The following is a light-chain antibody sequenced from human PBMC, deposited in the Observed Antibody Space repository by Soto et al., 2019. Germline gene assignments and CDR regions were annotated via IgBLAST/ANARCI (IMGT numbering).Light chain of an antibody. CDR1: SYNIGSNT. V-gene: IGLV1-44*01. CDR3: AAWDDSLKGVV. J-gene: IGLJ2*01. CDR2: SNN. Sequence: QSVLTQPPSASGTPGQRVTISCSGSSYNIGSNTVNWYQQLPGTAPKPLTYSNNQRPSGVPDRFSGSKSGTSASLAISGLQSEDEADYYCAAWDDSLKGVVFGGGTKLTVL.